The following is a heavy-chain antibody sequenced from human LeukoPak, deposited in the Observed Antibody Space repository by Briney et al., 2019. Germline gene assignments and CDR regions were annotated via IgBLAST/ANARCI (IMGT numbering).Heavy chain of an antibody. CDR1: GGSFSGYY. Sequence: PSETLSLTCAAYGGSFSGYYWSWIRQPPGKGLEWIGEINHSGSTNYNPSLKSRVTISVDTSKNQFSLKLSSVTAADTAVYYCARGDYDFWSGHRRPFDYWGQGTLVTVSS. V-gene: IGHV4-34*01. CDR2: INHSGST. J-gene: IGHJ4*02. D-gene: IGHD3-3*01. CDR3: ARGDYDFWSGHRRPFDY.